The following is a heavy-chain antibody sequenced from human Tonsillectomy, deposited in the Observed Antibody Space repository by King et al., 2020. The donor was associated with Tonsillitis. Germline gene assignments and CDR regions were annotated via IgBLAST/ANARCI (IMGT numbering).Heavy chain of an antibody. V-gene: IGHV3-30-3*01. CDR2: ISFDGSYT. J-gene: IGHJ6*02. D-gene: IGHD6-19*01. CDR3: ARDVEAVVFHV. Sequence: VQLVESGGGVVQPGRSLRLSCAASGFTFNSYLMHWVRQAPGKGLEWVAVISFDGSYTYYVDSVKGRFTISRDNSKNSLYLQMNSLRPEDTAVYYCARDVEAVVFHVWGQGTTVTVSS. CDR1: GFTFNSYL.